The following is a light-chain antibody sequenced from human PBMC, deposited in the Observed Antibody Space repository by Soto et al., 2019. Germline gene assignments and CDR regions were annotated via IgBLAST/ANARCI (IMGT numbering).Light chain of an antibody. J-gene: IGKJ1*01. CDR3: QQYGSSSPWT. Sequence: DIQMTQSPSTLSASVGDRVTITCRASQSISSXXAWYQQKPGRAPKLLIYKASSLETGVPSRFSGSGSGTEFXXIXSSXQPDDFASYYCQQYGSSSPWTFGQGTKVEIK. CDR2: KAS. V-gene: IGKV1-5*03. CDR1: QSISSX.